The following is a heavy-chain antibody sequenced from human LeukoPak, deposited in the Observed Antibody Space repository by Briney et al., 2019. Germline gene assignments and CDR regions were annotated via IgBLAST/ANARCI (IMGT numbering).Heavy chain of an antibody. V-gene: IGHV3-73*01. CDR2: IRSKVNNYAT. CDR1: GFTFSGSA. D-gene: IGHD4-17*01. CDR3: TRLAEFGDYALFDY. Sequence: GGSLRLSCAASGFTFSGSAMHWVRQASGKGLEWVGRIRSKVNNYATAYAASVKGRFTISRDDSKNTAYLQMNSLKTEDTAVYYCTRLAEFGDYALFDYWGQGTLVIVSS. J-gene: IGHJ4*02.